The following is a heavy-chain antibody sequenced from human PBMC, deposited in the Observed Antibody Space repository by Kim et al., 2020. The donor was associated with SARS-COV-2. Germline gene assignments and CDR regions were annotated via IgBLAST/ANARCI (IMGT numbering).Heavy chain of an antibody. J-gene: IGHJ4*02. CDR2: IYYSGST. D-gene: IGHD3-10*01. CDR1: GGSITRYY. CDR3: ARGDYGSGTHFDY. Sequence: SETLSLTCTVSGGSITRYYWGWIRQPPGKGLEWIGYIYYSGSTNYNPSLRSRVTISVDTSKNQFSLKLISLTAADTAVYYCARGDYGSGTHFDYWGQGTLVTVSS. V-gene: IGHV4-59*01.